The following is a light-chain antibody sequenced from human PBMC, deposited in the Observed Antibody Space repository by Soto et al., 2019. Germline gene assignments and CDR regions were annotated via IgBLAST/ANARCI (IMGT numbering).Light chain of an antibody. Sequence: QSALAQPASVSGSPGQSITISCTGTSSDVGLYDYVSWYQQHPGKAPQLMIYAVSNRPSGVSNRFSASKSGNTASLFISGLQAEDEADYYCSSYTSGSSYVFGSGTKVTV. CDR3: SSYTSGSSYV. J-gene: IGLJ1*01. V-gene: IGLV2-14*01. CDR2: AVS. CDR1: SSDVGLYDY.